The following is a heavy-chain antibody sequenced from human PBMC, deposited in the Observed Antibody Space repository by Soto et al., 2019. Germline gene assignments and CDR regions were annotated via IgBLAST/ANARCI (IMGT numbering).Heavy chain of an antibody. Sequence: SETLSLTCGVSGDTISTGGYSWAWIRQPPGKALEWIGHTYHSGNPYYNPSLKSRVIISVDRSKNQFSLKVSSVTAADTAVYYCARHGSGSYYNNWLDPRGQGTPVTVSS. CDR1: GDTISTGGYS. V-gene: IGHV4-30-2*01. D-gene: IGHD3-10*01. J-gene: IGHJ5*02. CDR3: ARHGSGSYYNNWLDP. CDR2: TYHSGNP.